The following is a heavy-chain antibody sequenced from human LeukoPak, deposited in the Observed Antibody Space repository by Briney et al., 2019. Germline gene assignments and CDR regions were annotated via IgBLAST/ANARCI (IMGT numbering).Heavy chain of an antibody. CDR3: ARPRGFGSGSAHFDF. CDR1: GYTFTGYY. CDR2: INPNSGGT. V-gene: IGHV1-2*02. J-gene: IGHJ4*02. D-gene: IGHD3-10*01. Sequence: ASGKVSCKASGYTFTGYYLHWVRQAPGQGLEWMGYINPNSGGTNYAQKFQGRVTMTGDTSISTAYMELSGLRSDDTAVYYCARPRGFGSGSAHFDFWGQGTLVTVSS.